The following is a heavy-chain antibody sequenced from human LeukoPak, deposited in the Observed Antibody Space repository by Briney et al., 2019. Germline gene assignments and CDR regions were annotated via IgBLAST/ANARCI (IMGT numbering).Heavy chain of an antibody. CDR3: AKDRGGYSYIFEY. CDR1: GFTFSSYA. J-gene: IGHJ4*02. Sequence: PGGSLRLSSAASGFTFSSYAMPWVREAPGKGLEWVAVISYDGSNKYYADSVKGRFTISRDNSKNTLYLQMNSLRAEDTAVYHCAKDRGGYSYIFEYWGQGTLITVSS. CDR2: ISYDGSNK. V-gene: IGHV3-30*04. D-gene: IGHD5-18*01.